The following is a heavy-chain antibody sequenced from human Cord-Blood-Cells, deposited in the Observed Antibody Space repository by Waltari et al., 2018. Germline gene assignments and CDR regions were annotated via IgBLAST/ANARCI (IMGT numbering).Heavy chain of an antibody. D-gene: IGHD3-22*01. V-gene: IGHV4-39*01. CDR2: IYYSGST. CDR1: GGSISSSSYY. J-gene: IGHJ4*02. CDR3: ASTAPYYYDSSGYYYFDY. Sequence: QLQLQESVPGLVKPSETLSLTCTVSGGSISSSSYYWGWIRQPPGKGLEWIGSIYYSGSTYYNPSLKSRVTISVDTSKNQFSLKLSSVTAADTAVYYCASTAPYYYDSSGYYYFDYWGQGTLVTVSS.